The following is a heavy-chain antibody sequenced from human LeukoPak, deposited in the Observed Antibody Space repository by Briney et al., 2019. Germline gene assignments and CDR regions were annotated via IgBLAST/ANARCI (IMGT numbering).Heavy chain of an antibody. CDR2: INHSGST. V-gene: IGHV4-34*01. CDR1: GGSFSGYY. Sequence: SETLSLTCAVYGGSFSGYYWSWIRQPPGKGLEWIGEINHSGSTNYNPSLKSRVTISVDTSKNQFSLKLSSVTAADTAVYYCARTRLVRYFDWLLPGAPFVYWGQGTLVTVSS. J-gene: IGHJ4*02. D-gene: IGHD3-9*01. CDR3: ARTRLVRYFDWLLPGAPFVY.